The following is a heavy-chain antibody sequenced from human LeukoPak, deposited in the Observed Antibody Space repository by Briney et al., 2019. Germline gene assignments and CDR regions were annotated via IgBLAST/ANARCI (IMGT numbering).Heavy chain of an antibody. Sequence: SETLSLTCTVSGGSISSHYWSWIRQPPGKGLEWIGYTHYSGSNYNPSLKSRVTMSVDTSKNQFSLKLSSLIAADTAVYYCARHSGESGAPVSFNWFDPWGQGTLVSVSS. J-gene: IGHJ5*02. CDR2: THYSGS. V-gene: IGHV4-59*11. CDR3: ARHSGESGAPVSFNWFDP. D-gene: IGHD3-10*01. CDR1: GGSISSHY.